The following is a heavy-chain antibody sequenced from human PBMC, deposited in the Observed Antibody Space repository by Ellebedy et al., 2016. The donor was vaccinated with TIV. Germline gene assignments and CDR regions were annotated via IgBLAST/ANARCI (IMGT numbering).Heavy chain of an antibody. Sequence: SETLSLTXGVYGGSFSGYYWSWIRQPPGKGLEWIGEINHSGSTNYNPSLKSRVTISVDTSKNQFSLKLSSVTAADTAVYYCARGSNAIVATNYFDYWGQGTLVTVSS. CDR2: INHSGST. CDR1: GGSFSGYY. CDR3: ARGSNAIVATNYFDY. J-gene: IGHJ4*02. D-gene: IGHD5-12*01. V-gene: IGHV4-34*01.